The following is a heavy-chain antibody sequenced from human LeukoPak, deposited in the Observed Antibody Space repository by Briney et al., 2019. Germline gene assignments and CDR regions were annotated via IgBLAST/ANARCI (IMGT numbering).Heavy chain of an antibody. CDR3: ARSADFYYGSGIYFN. V-gene: IGHV4-39*07. Sequence: SETLSLTCTVSGGSISSSSYYWGWIRQPPGKGLEWIGSIYYSGSTYYNPSLKSRVTISVDTSKNHFSLKLSSVTAADTAIYYCARSADFYYGSGIYFNWGQGTLVTVSS. J-gene: IGHJ4*02. CDR1: GGSISSSSYY. D-gene: IGHD3-10*01. CDR2: IYYSGST.